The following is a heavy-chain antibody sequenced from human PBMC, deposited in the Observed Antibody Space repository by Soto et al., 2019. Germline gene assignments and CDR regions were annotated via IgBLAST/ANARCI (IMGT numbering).Heavy chain of an antibody. CDR2: IIPVSGTA. CDR3: ARSSGGNFGIIIEGSNWFDP. D-gene: IGHD3-3*01. CDR1: GGTFSRYG. Sequence: SVKVSCKASGGTFSRYGFIWVRQVPGQGLEWMGGIIPVSGTANYAVKFQGRVTITVDRVTSTGYMELTSLRSEDTAIYYCARSSGGNFGIIIEGSNWFDPWGQGTLVTVSS. J-gene: IGHJ5*02. V-gene: IGHV1-69*06.